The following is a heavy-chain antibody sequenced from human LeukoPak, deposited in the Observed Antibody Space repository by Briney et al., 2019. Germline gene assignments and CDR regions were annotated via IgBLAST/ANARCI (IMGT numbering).Heavy chain of an antibody. D-gene: IGHD1-1*01. V-gene: IGHV4-34*01. J-gene: IGHJ4*02. CDR3: ARRINWKGVDY. CDR1: GGSFSGYY. CDR2: INHSGST. Sequence: SETLSLTCAVYGGSFSGYYWSWIRQPPGKGLEWIGKINHSGSTNYNPSLKSRVTISVDTSKNQFSLKLSSVTAADTAVYYCARRINWKGVDYWGQGTLVTVSS.